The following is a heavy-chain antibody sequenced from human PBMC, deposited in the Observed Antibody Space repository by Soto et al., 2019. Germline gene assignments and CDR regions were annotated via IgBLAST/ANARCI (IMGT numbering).Heavy chain of an antibody. CDR1: GFTFSNYV. J-gene: IGHJ3*02. V-gene: IGHV3-33*01. CDR3: ASLYCRSTGGHSAGAFES. CDR2: IWFDGSDK. Sequence: GSLTLSCAAAGFTFSNYVMHWVRQAPVKGLEWVAIIWFDGSDKYYADSVKGRFRVSRDNSKKTVYLQMNSVKAEETGMYYCASLYCRSTGGHSAGAFESLGQGTIVTV. D-gene: IGHD2-2*01.